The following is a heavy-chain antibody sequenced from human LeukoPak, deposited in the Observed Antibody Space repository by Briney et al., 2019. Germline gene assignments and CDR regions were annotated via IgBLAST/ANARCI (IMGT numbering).Heavy chain of an antibody. CDR2: ISADGSVT. CDR3: ATAGGDGSRMGFDP. V-gene: IGHV3-74*01. CDR1: GFTFSRHW. Sequence: PGGSLRLSCADSGFTFSRHWMHWVCHTPGKGLVWVSCISADGSVTRYADSVKGRFTISRDNTKSTLYLQMHSLRAEDTAVYYCATAGGDGSRMGFDPWGQGTLVTVSS. D-gene: IGHD2-15*01. J-gene: IGHJ5*02.